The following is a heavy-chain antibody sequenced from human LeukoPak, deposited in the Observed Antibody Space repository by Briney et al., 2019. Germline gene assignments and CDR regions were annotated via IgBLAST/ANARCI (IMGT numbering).Heavy chain of an antibody. V-gene: IGHV3-30-3*01. D-gene: IGHD2-2*01. J-gene: IGHJ4*02. CDR1: GFTFSSYA. CDR3: GRSLVVAAAMDS. CDR2: ISFDGNNK. Sequence: GGSLRLSCAASGFTFSSYAMHWVRQAPVKGLEWVAVISFDGNNKYYADFVKGRFTISRDNSQNRLYLQMNSLRAEDTAVYYCGRSLVVAAAMDSWGQGTLGSVSS.